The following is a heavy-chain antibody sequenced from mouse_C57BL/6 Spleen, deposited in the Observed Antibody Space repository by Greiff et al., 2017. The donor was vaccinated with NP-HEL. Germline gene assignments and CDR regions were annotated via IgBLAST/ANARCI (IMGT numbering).Heavy chain of an antibody. D-gene: IGHD1-1*01. CDR2: ISYDGSN. V-gene: IGHV3-6*01. CDR3: AREGEYYYGSSFSYWYFDV. J-gene: IGHJ1*03. Sequence: ESGPGLVKPSQSLSLSCSVTGYSITSGYYWNWIRQFPGNKLEWMGYISYDGSNNYNPSLKNRISITRDTSKNQFFLKLNSVTTEDTATYYCAREGEYYYGSSFSYWYFDVWGTGTTVTVSS. CDR1: GYSITSGYY.